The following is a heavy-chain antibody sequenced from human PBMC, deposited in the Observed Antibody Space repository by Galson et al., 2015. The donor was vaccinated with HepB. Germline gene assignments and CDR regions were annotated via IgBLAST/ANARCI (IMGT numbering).Heavy chain of an antibody. D-gene: IGHD3-22*01. J-gene: IGHJ2*01. CDR3: ARDQGGYYDSITRFDL. CDR1: GFTFSSYA. Sequence: LRLSCAASGFTFSSYAMSWVRQAPGKGLEWVANINQDGSEKYYVDSVKGRFTISRDNAKNSLYLQMNSLRAEDTAVYYCARDQGGYYDSITRFDLWGRGTLVTVSS. CDR2: INQDGSEK. V-gene: IGHV3-7*01.